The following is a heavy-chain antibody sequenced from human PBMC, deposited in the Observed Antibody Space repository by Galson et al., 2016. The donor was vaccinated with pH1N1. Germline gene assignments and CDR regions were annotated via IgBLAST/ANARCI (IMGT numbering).Heavy chain of an antibody. CDR3: ARDVGGEVDFAFDI. Sequence: SLRLSCAASGFAFSTYAMTWVRQAPGKGLEWVSTLSSSGGTTYYADSVKGRFTISRDNSKNTLYLQMNSLRAEDTAVYFCARDVGGEVDFAFDIWGQGTMVTVSS. J-gene: IGHJ3*02. D-gene: IGHD3/OR15-3a*01. CDR1: GFAFSTYA. V-gene: IGHV3-23*01. CDR2: LSSSGGTT.